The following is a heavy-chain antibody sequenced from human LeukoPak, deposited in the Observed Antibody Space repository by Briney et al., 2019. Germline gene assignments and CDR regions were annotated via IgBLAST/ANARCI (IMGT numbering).Heavy chain of an antibody. J-gene: IGHJ4*02. D-gene: IGHD3-3*01. Sequence: GASVKVSCKASGYTFTGYYMHWVRQAPGQGLEWMGWINPNSGGTNYAQKFQGRVTMTRDTSISTAYMELSRLRSDDTAVYYCARMYYDFWSGSSLWGQGTLVTVSS. CDR2: INPNSGGT. CDR1: GYTFTGYY. V-gene: IGHV1-2*02. CDR3: ARMYYDFWSGSSL.